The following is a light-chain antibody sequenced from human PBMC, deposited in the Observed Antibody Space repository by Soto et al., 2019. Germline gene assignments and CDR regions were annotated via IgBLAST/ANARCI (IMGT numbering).Light chain of an antibody. CDR1: QTVSSN. V-gene: IGKV3-15*01. J-gene: IGKJ1*01. CDR3: QQYSNWPRT. CDR2: GAS. Sequence: EIILTQSPDTLSLSPGERATLSCRASQTVSSNYLAWCQQRPGQAPRLLIYGASTRATGIPARFSGSGSGTEFTLTISSLQSEDFAVYYCQQYSNWPRTFGQGTKVDI.